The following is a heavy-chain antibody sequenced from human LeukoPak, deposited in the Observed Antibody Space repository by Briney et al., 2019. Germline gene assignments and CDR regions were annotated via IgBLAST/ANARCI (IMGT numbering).Heavy chain of an antibody. J-gene: IGHJ3*02. Sequence: GGSLTLSCATSGVTVSSNHMSWDCKAQGPWLDLVSVIYSGGSTYYAGSVKGRFTISRDNSKNTLYLQMNSLRAEDTAVYYCARDVRDYGAFDIWGQGTMVTVSS. CDR1: GVTVSSNH. V-gene: IGHV3-53*01. CDR2: IYSGGST. D-gene: IGHD4-17*01. CDR3: ARDVRDYGAFDI.